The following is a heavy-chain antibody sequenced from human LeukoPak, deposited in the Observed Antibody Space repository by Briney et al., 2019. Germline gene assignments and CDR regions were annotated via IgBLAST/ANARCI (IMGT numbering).Heavy chain of an antibody. CDR1: GFTFSGCA. CDR2: ISYDGSNK. Sequence: QSGGSLRLSCGASGFTFSGCAMHWVRQAPGKGLEGVAVISYDGSNKYYADSVRGWFTIYRDNSKNTLYPQMNNLRAEATGVYYCSRSSRYYHFGMDVWGQGTTVTVSS. CDR3: SRSSRYYHFGMDV. J-gene: IGHJ6*02. V-gene: IGHV3-30-3*01. D-gene: IGHD6-19*01.